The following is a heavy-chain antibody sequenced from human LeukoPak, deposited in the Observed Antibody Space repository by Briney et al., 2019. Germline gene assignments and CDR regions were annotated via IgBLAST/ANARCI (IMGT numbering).Heavy chain of an antibody. CDR3: AREENYSSSWYRGSWFDP. V-gene: IGHV1-69*06. J-gene: IGHJ5*02. Sequence: ASVKVSCKASGGTFSSYAISWVRQAPGQGLEWMGGIIPIFGTANYAQKFQGRVTITADKSTSTAYMELSSLRSEDTAVYYCAREENYSSSWYRGSWFDPWGQGTLVTVSS. D-gene: IGHD6-13*01. CDR2: IIPIFGTA. CDR1: GGTFSSYA.